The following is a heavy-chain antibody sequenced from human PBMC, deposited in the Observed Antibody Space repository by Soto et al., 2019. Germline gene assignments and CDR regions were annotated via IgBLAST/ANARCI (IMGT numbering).Heavy chain of an antibody. CDR2: INPNSGGT. V-gene: IGHV1-2*04. CDR3: ARSVFGVVNDAFDI. J-gene: IGHJ3*02. D-gene: IGHD3-3*02. CDR1: GYTFTGYY. Sequence: QVQLVQSGAEVKKPGASVKVSCKASGYTFTGYYMHWVRQAPGQGLEWMGWINPNSGGTNYAQKFQGWVTMTRDTSVSTAYMELSRLRSDDTAVYYCARSVFGVVNDAFDIWGQGTMVTVSS.